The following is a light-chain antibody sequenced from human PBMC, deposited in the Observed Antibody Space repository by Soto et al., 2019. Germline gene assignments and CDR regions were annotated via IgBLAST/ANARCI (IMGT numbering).Light chain of an antibody. V-gene: IGKV3-15*01. Sequence: ETVMTQSPATLSLSPVERATLSCMASQSVSSNLAWYQQKPGQAPRLLIYGASTRATGIPARFSGSGSGTEFTLIISSLQSEDFAVYYCQKYNNWPLNFGGGTKVAIK. CDR2: GAS. J-gene: IGKJ4*01. CDR1: QSVSSN. CDR3: QKYNNWPLN.